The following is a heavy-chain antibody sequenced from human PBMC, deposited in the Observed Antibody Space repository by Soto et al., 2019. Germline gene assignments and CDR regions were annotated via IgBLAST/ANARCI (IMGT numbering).Heavy chain of an antibody. V-gene: IGHV3-49*03. J-gene: IGHJ4*02. Sequence: SLRLSCTASGFTFGDYAMSWFRQAPGKGLEWVGFIRSKTYGGTTEYAASVKGRFSISRDDSKSIAYLQMNSLKTEDTAVYYCTRAAYDSSGYDYWGQGTLVTVSS. D-gene: IGHD3-22*01. CDR3: TRAAYDSSGYDY. CDR1: GFTFGDYA. CDR2: IRSKTYGGTT.